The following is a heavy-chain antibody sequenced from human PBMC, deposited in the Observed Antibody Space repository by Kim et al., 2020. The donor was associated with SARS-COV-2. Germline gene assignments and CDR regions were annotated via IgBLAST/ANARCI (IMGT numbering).Heavy chain of an antibody. J-gene: IGHJ4*02. D-gene: IGHD3-10*01. CDR2: IYYSGST. CDR1: GGSISSSSYY. CDR3: ARSDPSRGGYYGSGSYNVDY. V-gene: IGHV4-39*01. Sequence: SETLSLTCTVSGGSISSSSYYWGWIRQPPGKGLEWIGSIYYSGSTYYNPSLKSRVTISVDTSKNQFSLKLSSVTAADTAVYYCARSDPSRGGYYGSGSYNVDYWGQGTLVTVSS.